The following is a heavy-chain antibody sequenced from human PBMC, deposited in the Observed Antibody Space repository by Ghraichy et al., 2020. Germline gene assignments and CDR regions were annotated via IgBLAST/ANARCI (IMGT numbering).Heavy chain of an antibody. V-gene: IGHV3-7*01. CDR3: AREGARITMVGYYYYGMDV. J-gene: IGHJ6*02. CDR2: IKQDGSEK. CDR1: GFTFSSYW. Sequence: GGSLRLSCAASGFTFSSYWMSWVRQAPGKGLEWVANIKQDGSEKYYVDSVKGRFTISRDNAKNSLYLQMNSLRAEDTAVYYCAREGARITMVGYYYYGMDVWGQGTTVTVSS. D-gene: IGHD3-10*01.